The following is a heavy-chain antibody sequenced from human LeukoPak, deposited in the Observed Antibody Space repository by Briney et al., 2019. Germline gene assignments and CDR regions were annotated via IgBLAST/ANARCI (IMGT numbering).Heavy chain of an antibody. CDR2: IRYDGSNK. Sequence: GGSLRLSCAAPGFTFSSYGMHWVRQAPGKGLEWVAFIRYDGSNKYYADSAKGRFTISRDNSKNTLYLQMNSLRAEDTAVYYCAKDDSYGSGPYGMDVWGQGTTVTVSS. V-gene: IGHV3-30*02. D-gene: IGHD3-10*01. J-gene: IGHJ6*02. CDR1: GFTFSSYG. CDR3: AKDDSYGSGPYGMDV.